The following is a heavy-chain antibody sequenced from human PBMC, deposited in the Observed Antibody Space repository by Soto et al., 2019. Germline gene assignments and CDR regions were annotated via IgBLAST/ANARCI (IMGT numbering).Heavy chain of an antibody. CDR1: GGSISSGGYY. Sequence: PSETLSLTCTVSGGSISSGGYYWSWIRQHPGEGLEWIGYSYDSGITYYNPSLKSRVTISRDNSKNTLYLQMNSLRADDTAVYYCAKPPNAYSGTITCDYWGQGTLVTVSS. CDR2: SYDSGIT. V-gene: IGHV4-31*03. J-gene: IGHJ4*02. CDR3: AKPPNAYSGTITCDY. D-gene: IGHD1-26*01.